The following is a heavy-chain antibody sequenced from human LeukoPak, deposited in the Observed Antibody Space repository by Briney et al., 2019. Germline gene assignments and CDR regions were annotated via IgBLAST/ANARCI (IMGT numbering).Heavy chain of an antibody. CDR1: GFTFSRYG. V-gene: IGHV3-30*03. J-gene: IGHJ4*02. Sequence: GGSLRLSCGASGFTFSRYGMHWVRQAPGKGLEWVAVISYDGSNKYYADSVKGRFTISRDNSKNTLYLQINSLRAEDTAVYYCARDFDYWGQGTLVTVSS. CDR2: ISYDGSNK. CDR3: ARDFDY.